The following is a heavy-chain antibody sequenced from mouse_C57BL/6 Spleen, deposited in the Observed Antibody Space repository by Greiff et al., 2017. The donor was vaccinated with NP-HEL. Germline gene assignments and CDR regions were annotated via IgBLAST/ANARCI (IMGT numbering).Heavy chain of an antibody. Sequence: EVQVVESGGGLVKPGGSLKLSCAASGFTFSDYGMHWVRQAPGKGLEWVAYISSGSSTIYYADTVKGRFTISRDNAKNTLFLQMTSLRSEDTAMYYCARKEGFYGDAMDDWGKGTSVTVSS. D-gene: IGHD1-2*01. CDR3: ARKEGFYGDAMDD. CDR1: GFTFSDYG. J-gene: IGHJ4*01. CDR2: ISSGSSTI. V-gene: IGHV5-17*01.